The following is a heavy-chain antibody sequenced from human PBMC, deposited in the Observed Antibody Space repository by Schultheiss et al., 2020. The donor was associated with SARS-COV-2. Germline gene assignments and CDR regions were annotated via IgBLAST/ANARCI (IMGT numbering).Heavy chain of an antibody. V-gene: IGHV1-18*01. CDR3: ARVRYCSSTSCSKHAYYYYGMDV. CDR1: GYTFTSYG. D-gene: IGHD2-2*01. Sequence: ESLKISCKASGYTFTSYGISWVRQAPGQGLEWMGWISAYNGNTNYAQKLQGRVTMTTDTSTSTAYMELRSLRSDDTAVYYCARVRYCSSTSCSKHAYYYYGMDVWGQGTTVTVSS. J-gene: IGHJ6*02. CDR2: ISAYNGNT.